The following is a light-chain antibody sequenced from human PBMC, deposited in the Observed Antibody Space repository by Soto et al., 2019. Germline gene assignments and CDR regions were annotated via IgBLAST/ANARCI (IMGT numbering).Light chain of an antibody. J-gene: IGLJ2*01. CDR1: SSNIGSNY. CDR3: AAWDDGLSGVV. CDR2: SNN. V-gene: IGLV1-47*02. Sequence: QSVLTQPPSASGTPGQRVTISCSGSSSNIGSNYVYWYQQLPGTAPKLLIYSNNQRPSGVPDRFSGSKSGTSASLAISGLQSEDEDDYYCAAWDDGLSGVVFGGGTKLTVL.